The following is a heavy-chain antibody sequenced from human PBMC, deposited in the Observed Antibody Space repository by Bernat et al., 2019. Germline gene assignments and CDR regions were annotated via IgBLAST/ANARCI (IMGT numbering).Heavy chain of an antibody. Sequence: EVQLVESGGGLVQPGGSLQLSCAASGLTFSGPAMHWVRQASGNGLEWVGRIRSKTNSYATAYAASVKGRFTISRDDSKNTEYLQMNSLTSEETAVYWWTPPWFGETPYCDYGMDVWGQGTTVTVSS. CDR1: GLTFSGPA. CDR3: TPPWFGETPYCDYGMDV. CDR2: IRSKTNSYAT. J-gene: IGHJ6*02. V-gene: IGHV3-73*01. D-gene: IGHD3-10*01.